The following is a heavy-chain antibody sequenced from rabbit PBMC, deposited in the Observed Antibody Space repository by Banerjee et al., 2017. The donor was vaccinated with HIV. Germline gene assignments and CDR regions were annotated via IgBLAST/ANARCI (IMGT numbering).Heavy chain of an antibody. CDR2: IYAGSSGST. Sequence: QSLEESGGDLVKPGASLTLTCTASGFDISSWYICWVRQAPGKGLEWIACIYAGSSGSTYYASWAKGRFTISKTSSTTVTLQMTSLTAADTATYFCARGYADYAGYLYYFNLWGPGTLVT. J-gene: IGHJ4*01. V-gene: IGHV1S40*01. CDR1: GFDISSWY. CDR3: ARGYADYAGYLYYFNL. D-gene: IGHD4-2*01.